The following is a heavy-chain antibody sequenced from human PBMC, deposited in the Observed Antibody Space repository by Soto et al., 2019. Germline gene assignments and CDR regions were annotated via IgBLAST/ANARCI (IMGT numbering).Heavy chain of an antibody. V-gene: IGHV3-53*01. CDR1: GFTVSSHY. D-gene: IGHD3-16*02. CDR2: IYSSGVT. Sequence: GGSLRLSCAASGFTVSSHYMSWVRQAPGKGLEWVSIIYSSGVTFYADFVEGRFTISRDDSKNTVHLQMNSLRAEDTAVYYCARVTVSWFDSWGQGSLVTVSS. J-gene: IGHJ5*01. CDR3: ARVTVSWFDS.